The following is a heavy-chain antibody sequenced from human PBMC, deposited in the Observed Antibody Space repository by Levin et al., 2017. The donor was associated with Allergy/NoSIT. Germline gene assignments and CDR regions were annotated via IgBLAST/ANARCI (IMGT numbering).Heavy chain of an antibody. V-gene: IGHV3-7*04. D-gene: IGHD5-12*01. Sequence: GESLKISCAASGFTFSTYWMSWVRQAPGKGLEWVANIKQDGSEKYYLDSVKGRFTISRDNAKNSLYLQMNSLRAEDTAVYYCARDQATILEDYYDYYMDVWGKGTTVTVSS. J-gene: IGHJ6*03. CDR2: IKQDGSEK. CDR3: ARDQATILEDYYDYYMDV. CDR1: GFTFSTYW.